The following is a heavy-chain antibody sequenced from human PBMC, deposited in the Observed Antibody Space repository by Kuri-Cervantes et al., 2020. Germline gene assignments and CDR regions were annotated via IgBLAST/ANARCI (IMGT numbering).Heavy chain of an antibody. CDR2: IYYSGST. Sequence: SETLSLTCTVSGGSINNYYWSWIRQPPGKGLEWIGYIYYSGSTNYNPSLKSRVTISVDTSKNQFSLKLSSVTAADTAVYYCARVEPIFCSSTSCYVRDWGQGTLVTVSS. J-gene: IGHJ4*02. CDR3: ARVEPIFCSSTSCYVRD. D-gene: IGHD2-2*01. CDR1: GGSINNYY. V-gene: IGHV4-59*01.